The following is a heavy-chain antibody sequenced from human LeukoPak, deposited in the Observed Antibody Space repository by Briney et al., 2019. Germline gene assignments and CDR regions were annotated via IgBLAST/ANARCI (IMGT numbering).Heavy chain of an antibody. CDR2: MNTNSGNT. CDR1: GYTFTSYD. Sequence: ASVKVSCKASGYTFTSYDINWVRQATGQGLEWMGWMNTNSGNTGYAQKFQGRVTMTRNTSISTAYMELSSLRSEDTAVYYCARGGVLDYDILTKFDPWGQGTLSPSLQ. CDR3: ARGGVLDYDILTKFDP. J-gene: IGHJ5*02. D-gene: IGHD3-9*01. V-gene: IGHV1-8*01.